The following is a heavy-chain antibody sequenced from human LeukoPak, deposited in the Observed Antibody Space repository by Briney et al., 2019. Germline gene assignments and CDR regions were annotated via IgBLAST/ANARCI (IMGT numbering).Heavy chain of an antibody. D-gene: IGHD3-3*01. J-gene: IGHJ4*02. Sequence: GGSLRLSCAASGFTFSSYSTSWVRQAPGKGLEWVSSISSSSSYIYYADSVKGRFTISRDNAKNSLYLQMNSLRAEDTAVYYCARGLESAPPLRFLEWDPFDYWGQGTLVTVSS. V-gene: IGHV3-21*01. CDR2: ISSSSSYI. CDR3: ARGLESAPPLRFLEWDPFDY. CDR1: GFTFSSYS.